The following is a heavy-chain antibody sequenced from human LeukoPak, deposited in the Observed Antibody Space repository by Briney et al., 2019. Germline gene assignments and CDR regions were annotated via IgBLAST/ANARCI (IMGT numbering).Heavy chain of an antibody. CDR3: ARGIYGSGWPYYYYYYGMDV. CDR1: GFTVSSNY. CDR2: IYSGGST. V-gene: IGHV3-66*01. J-gene: IGHJ6*02. D-gene: IGHD6-19*01. Sequence: GGSLRLSCAASGFTVSSNYMSWVRQAPGKGLEWVSVIYSGGSTYYADSVKGRFTISRDNSKNTLYLQMNSLRAEDTAVYYCARGIYGSGWPYYYYYYGMDVWGQGTTVTVSS.